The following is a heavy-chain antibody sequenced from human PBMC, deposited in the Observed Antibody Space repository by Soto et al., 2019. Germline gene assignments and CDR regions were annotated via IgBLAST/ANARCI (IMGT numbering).Heavy chain of an antibody. CDR3: ARGAGYSSGWPYYFDY. Sequence: EVQLVESGGDLVQPGESLRLSCAASGVTVSSNFMTWVRQAPGKGLEWVSVLYSGGSTYYLDAVKGRFSISRDDSKNTLSLQMNSLRAEDTAVYYCARGAGYSSGWPYYFDYWGQGTLVTVSS. J-gene: IGHJ4*02. CDR1: GVTVSSNF. CDR2: LYSGGST. D-gene: IGHD6-19*01. V-gene: IGHV3-66*01.